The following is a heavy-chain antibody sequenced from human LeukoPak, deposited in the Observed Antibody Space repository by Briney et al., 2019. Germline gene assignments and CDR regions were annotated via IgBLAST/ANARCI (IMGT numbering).Heavy chain of an antibody. CDR2: MNPNSGNT. J-gene: IGHJ3*02. CDR1: GYTFTSYD. D-gene: IGHD6-19*01. Sequence: ASVKVSCKASGYTFTSYDINWVRQATGQGLEWMGWMNPNSGNTGYAQKFQGRVTMTRNTSISTAYMELSSLRSEDTAVYYCARGQRYSSGWYQGAFDIWGQGTMVTVSS. CDR3: ARGQRYSSGWYQGAFDI. V-gene: IGHV1-8*01.